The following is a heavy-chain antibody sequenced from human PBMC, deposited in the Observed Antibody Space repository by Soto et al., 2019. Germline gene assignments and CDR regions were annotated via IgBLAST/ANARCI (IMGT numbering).Heavy chain of an antibody. D-gene: IGHD3-10*01. J-gene: IGHJ6*02. V-gene: IGHV3-30*18. CDR2: ISHDGSNK. CDR3: AKDQGSGCGDLVGKYYYGMDV. CDR1: GFTFSSHG. Sequence: QVQLVESGGGVVQPGRSLRLSCAASGFTFSSHGMHWVRQAPGKGLEWVAVISHDGSNKYNADSVEGRFTISRDNSKNPLYLQMNSLRAEDTAVYYCAKDQGSGCGDLVGKYYYGMDVWGQGTTVTVSS.